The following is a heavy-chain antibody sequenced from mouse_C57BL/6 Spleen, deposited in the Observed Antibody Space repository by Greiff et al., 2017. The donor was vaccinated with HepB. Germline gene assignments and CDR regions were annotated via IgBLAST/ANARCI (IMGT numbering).Heavy chain of an antibody. J-gene: IGHJ4*01. V-gene: IGHV1-18*01. D-gene: IGHD3-2*02. Sequence: VQLQQSGPELVKPGASVKIPCKASGYTFTDYNMDWVKQSHGKSLEWIGDINPNNGGTIYNQKFKGKATLTVDKSSSTAYMELRSLTSEDTAVYYCARRTAQATLYAMDYWGQGTSVTVSS. CDR3: ARRTAQATLYAMDY. CDR1: GYTFTDYN. CDR2: INPNNGGT.